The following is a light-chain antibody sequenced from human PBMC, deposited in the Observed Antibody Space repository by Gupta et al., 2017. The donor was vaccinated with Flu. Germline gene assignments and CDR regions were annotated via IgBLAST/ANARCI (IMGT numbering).Light chain of an antibody. J-gene: IGLJ1*01. CDR2: ENY. CDR3: GAWDRSLSPLYV. V-gene: IGLV1-51*01. Sequence: QHLPGTVPKLLIYENYQRPSEIPNRFSGSKSGTSATLTISGVQPGDEADYYCGAWDRSLSPLYVFGTGTKVSVL.